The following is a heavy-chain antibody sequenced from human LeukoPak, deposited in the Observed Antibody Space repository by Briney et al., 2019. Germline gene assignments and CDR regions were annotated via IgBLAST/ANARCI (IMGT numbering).Heavy chain of an antibody. CDR2: INPNSGGT. CDR1: GYTFTGYY. D-gene: IGHD3-10*01. Sequence: GASVKVSCKASGYTFTGYYMHWVRQAPGQGLEWMGWINPNSGGTNYAQKFQGWVTMTRDTSISTAYMELSRLRSDDTAVYYCAATYGFGEKSSDAFDIWGQGTMVTVSS. V-gene: IGHV1-2*04. J-gene: IGHJ3*02. CDR3: AATYGFGEKSSDAFDI.